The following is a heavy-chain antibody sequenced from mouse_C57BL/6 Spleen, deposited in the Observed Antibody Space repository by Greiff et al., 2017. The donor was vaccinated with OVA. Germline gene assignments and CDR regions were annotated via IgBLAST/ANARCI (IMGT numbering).Heavy chain of an antibody. CDR1: GYTFTSYW. V-gene: IGHV1-53*01. CDR3: ARGAVAYAMDY. Sequence: QVQLQQPGTELVKPGASVKLSCKASGYTFTSYWMHWVKQRPGQGLAWIGNINPSNGGTNYNEEFKSKATLTVDKSSSTAYMQLSSLTSEDSAVYYCARGAVAYAMDYWGQGTSVTVSS. D-gene: IGHD1-1*02. CDR2: INPSNGGT. J-gene: IGHJ4*01.